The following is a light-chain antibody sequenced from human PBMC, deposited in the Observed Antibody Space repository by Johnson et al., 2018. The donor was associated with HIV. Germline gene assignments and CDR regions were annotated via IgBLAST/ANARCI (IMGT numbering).Light chain of an antibody. J-gene: IGLJ1*01. Sequence: QSVLTQPPSVSAAPGQKVTISCSGSSSNIGDNYVSWYQQLPGTAPKLLIYGNSNRPSGVPDRFSGSKSGTSASLAITGLQAEDEAGYYCQSYDSSLSANYVFGTGTQVTVL. CDR1: SSNIGDNY. V-gene: IGLV1-40*01. CDR2: GNS. CDR3: QSYDSSLSANYV.